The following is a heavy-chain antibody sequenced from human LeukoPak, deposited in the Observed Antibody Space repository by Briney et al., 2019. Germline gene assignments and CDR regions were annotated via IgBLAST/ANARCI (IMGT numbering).Heavy chain of an antibody. CDR3: AKVADYGDYFDY. Sequence: GGSLRLXCAPSGFTFSSYAMNWVRQAPGKGLEWVSAISGSGGSTYYADSVKGRFTISRDNSKNTLYLQMNSLRAEDTAVYYRAKVADYGDYFDYWGQGTLVTVSS. CDR1: GFTFSSYA. D-gene: IGHD4-17*01. V-gene: IGHV3-23*01. CDR2: ISGSGGST. J-gene: IGHJ4*02.